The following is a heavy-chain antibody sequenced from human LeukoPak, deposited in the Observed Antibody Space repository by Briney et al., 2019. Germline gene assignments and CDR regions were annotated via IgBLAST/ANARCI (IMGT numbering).Heavy chain of an antibody. J-gene: IGHJ5*02. CDR3: ARGQFWSGLNWFDP. CDR2: MNPNSGNT. Sequence: ASVKVSCKASGYTFTSYDINWVRQATGQGLEWMGWMNPNSGNTGYAQKFQGRVTMTRNTSISTAYMELSSLRSEDTAVCYCARGQFWSGLNWFDPWGQGTLVTVSS. CDR1: GYTFTSYD. V-gene: IGHV1-8*01. D-gene: IGHD3-3*01.